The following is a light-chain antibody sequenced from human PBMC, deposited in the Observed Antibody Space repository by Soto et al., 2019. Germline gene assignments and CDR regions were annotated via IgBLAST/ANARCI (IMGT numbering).Light chain of an antibody. J-gene: IGKJ1*01. CDR1: QSISSY. Sequence: GDRVTITCRASQSISSYLNWYQQKPGKAPNLLVYAASSLQSGVPSRFSGSGSGTEFTLTISSLQPDDLATYYCQQYNNYFWAFGQGTKVDIK. V-gene: IGKV1-5*01. CDR2: AAS. CDR3: QQYNNYFWA.